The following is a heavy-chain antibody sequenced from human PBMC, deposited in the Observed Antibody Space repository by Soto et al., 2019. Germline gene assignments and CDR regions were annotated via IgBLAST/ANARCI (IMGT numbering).Heavy chain of an antibody. CDR3: ARQWLDSYYFDY. D-gene: IGHD6-19*01. CDR1: GFTFSSYA. V-gene: IGHV3-64*01. CDR2: ISSNGGST. J-gene: IGHJ4*02. Sequence: PGGSLRLSCAASGFTFSSYAMHWVRQAPGKGLEYVSAISSNGGSTYYANSVKGRSTISRDNSKNTLYLQMGSLRAEDMAVYYCARQWLDSYYFDYWGQGTLVTVSS.